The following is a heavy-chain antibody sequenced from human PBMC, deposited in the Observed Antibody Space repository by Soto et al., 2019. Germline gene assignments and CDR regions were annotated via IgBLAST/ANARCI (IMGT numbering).Heavy chain of an antibody. CDR1: GFTFSSYA. V-gene: IGHV3-23*01. Sequence: EVQLLESGGGFIQPGGSLRLSCAASGFTFSSYAMSWVRQAPGKGLEWVSTITGGGDGTNYADSVKGRFTISRDNADDTLYLQMHSLRPDDTAIYCAKKGPGSLATFCSGSGCHYAFDIWGQGTMVTVSS. J-gene: IGHJ3*02. CDR3: AKKGPGSLATFCSGSGCHYAFDI. D-gene: IGHD2-15*01. CDR2: ITGGGDGT.